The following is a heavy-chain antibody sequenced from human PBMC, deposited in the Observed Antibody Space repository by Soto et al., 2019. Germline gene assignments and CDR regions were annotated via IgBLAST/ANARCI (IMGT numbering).Heavy chain of an antibody. Sequence: QVQLQESGPGLVKPSQTLSLTCTVSGGSISSGGYYWSWIRQHPGKGLEWIGYIYYSGSTYYNPSLKSRVTISVDTAKNQCSLKLSSVTAADTAVYYCASGTEVSPSWDVWGQGTTVTVSS. CDR2: IYYSGST. CDR3: ASGTEVSPSWDV. J-gene: IGHJ6*02. CDR1: GGSISSGGYY. D-gene: IGHD1-26*01. V-gene: IGHV4-31*03.